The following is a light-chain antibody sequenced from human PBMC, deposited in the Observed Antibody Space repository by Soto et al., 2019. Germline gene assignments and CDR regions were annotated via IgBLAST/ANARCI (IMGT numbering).Light chain of an antibody. V-gene: IGLV2-14*01. Sequence: QSALTQPASVSGSPGQSITISCTGTRSDVGGYNYVSWYQQHPGKAPKLIMYEVSNRPSGVSNRFSGSKSDNTASLTISGLQAGDEADYYCSSYTGSSTLGVFGGGTKLTVL. CDR3: SSYTGSSTLGV. CDR1: RSDVGGYNY. J-gene: IGLJ3*02. CDR2: EVS.